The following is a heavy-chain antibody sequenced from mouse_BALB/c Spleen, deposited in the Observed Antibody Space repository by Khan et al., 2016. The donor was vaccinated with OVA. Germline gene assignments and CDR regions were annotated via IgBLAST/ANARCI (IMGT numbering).Heavy chain of an antibody. J-gene: IGHJ3*01. CDR3: VREGYNGYDPFPY. CDR2: IHYSGNT. V-gene: IGHV3-2*02. CDR1: GYSITSDYA. Sequence: VQLKESGPGLVKPSQSLSLTCTVTGYSITSDYAWNWIRQFPGNKLELMGFIHYSGNTKFNPSLKSQTFITRDTSKNPFFLQFNSVTSEDTATYYAVREGYNGYDPFPYWGQGTLVTVSA. D-gene: IGHD2-2*01.